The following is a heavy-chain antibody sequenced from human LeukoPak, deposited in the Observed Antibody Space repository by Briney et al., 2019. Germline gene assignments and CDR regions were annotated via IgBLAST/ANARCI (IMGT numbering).Heavy chain of an antibody. Sequence: PGGSLRLSCAASGFTFSDYYMSWIRQAPGKGLEWVSNISGSGGSTYYADSVKGRFTISRDNSKNTLDLQMNSLRAEDTAVYYCAKDLVLGISSWGQGTLVTVSS. CDR1: GFTFSDYY. CDR2: ISGSGGST. D-gene: IGHD7-27*01. J-gene: IGHJ5*02. CDR3: AKDLVLGISS. V-gene: IGHV3-23*01.